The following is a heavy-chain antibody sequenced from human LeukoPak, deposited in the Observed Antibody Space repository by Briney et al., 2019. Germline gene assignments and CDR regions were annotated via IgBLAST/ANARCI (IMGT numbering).Heavy chain of an antibody. V-gene: IGHV3-21*06. D-gene: IGHD3-10*01. J-gene: IGHJ4*02. CDR3: ARDKWFGETDY. Sequence: GGSLRLSCEASGFTFNTYSMNWARQAPGKGLEWVSAISGSGGSTYYADSVKGRFTISRDNAKNSLYLQMNSLRAEDTAVYYCARDKWFGETDYWGQGTLVTVSS. CDR2: ISGSGGST. CDR1: GFTFNTYS.